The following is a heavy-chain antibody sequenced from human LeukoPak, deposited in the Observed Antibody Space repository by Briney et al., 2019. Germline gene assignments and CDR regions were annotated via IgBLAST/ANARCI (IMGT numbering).Heavy chain of an antibody. J-gene: IGHJ4*02. CDR3: ARQEAAGYLDY. Sequence: GESLLISCKGSGYSFTSYWISWVRQMPGKGLEWMGRIDPTDSYTNYSPSFQGHVTISGDKSITTAYLQWSSLKASDTAIYYCARQEAAGYLDYWGQGTLVTVSS. CDR1: GYSFTSYW. D-gene: IGHD6-13*01. V-gene: IGHV5-10-1*01. CDR2: IDPTDSYT.